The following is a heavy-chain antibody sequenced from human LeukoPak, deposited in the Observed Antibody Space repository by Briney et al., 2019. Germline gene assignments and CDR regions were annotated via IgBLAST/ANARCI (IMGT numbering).Heavy chain of an antibody. CDR2: ISAYNGNT. V-gene: IGHV1-18*01. Sequence: ASVKVSCKASGYTFTSYGISWVRQAPGQGLEWMGWISAYNGNTNYAQKLQGRVTMTTDTSTSAAYMELRSLRSDDTAVYYCARDDEYSSGWYGIDYWGQGTLVTVSS. D-gene: IGHD6-19*01. CDR3: ARDDEYSSGWYGIDY. J-gene: IGHJ4*02. CDR1: GYTFTSYG.